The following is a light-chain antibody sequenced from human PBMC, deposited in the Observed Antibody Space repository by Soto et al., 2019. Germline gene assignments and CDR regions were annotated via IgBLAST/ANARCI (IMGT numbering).Light chain of an antibody. CDR3: SSYTRTTSYV. CDR2: DVS. CDR1: SSDVGDYKY. J-gene: IGLJ1*01. V-gene: IGLV2-14*01. Sequence: QSALTQPASVSGSPGQSITISCTGTSSDVGDYKYVSWYQQHAGKAPKLMIVDVSDRPSGISNRFSGSKSGNTASLTISGLQAEDEADYYCSSYTRTTSYVFGAGTKLTVL.